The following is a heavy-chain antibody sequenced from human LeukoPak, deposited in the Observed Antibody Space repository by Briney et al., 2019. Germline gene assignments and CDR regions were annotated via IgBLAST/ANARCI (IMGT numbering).Heavy chain of an antibody. CDR2: ISYDGSNK. J-gene: IGHJ4*02. D-gene: IGHD4-17*01. CDR3: ARDPSRTTVTFDY. CDR1: GFTFSSYA. Sequence: GRSLRLSCAASGFTFSSYAMHWVRQAPGKGLEGVAVISYDGSNKYYADSVKGRFTISRDNSKNTLYLQMNSLRAEDTAVYYCARDPSRTTVTFDYWGQGTLVTVSS. V-gene: IGHV3-30*04.